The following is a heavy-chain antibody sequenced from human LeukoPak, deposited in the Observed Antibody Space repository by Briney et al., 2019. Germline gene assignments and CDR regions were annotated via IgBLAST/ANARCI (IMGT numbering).Heavy chain of an antibody. CDR3: ARAPVFYRYDY. J-gene: IGHJ4*02. V-gene: IGHV1-69*05. D-gene: IGHD1-26*01. CDR2: IIPIFGTA. CDR1: GGTFSSYA. Sequence: SVKVSCKASGGTFSSYAISWVRQAPGQGLEWMGRIIPIFGTANYAQKLQGRVTMTTDTSTSTAYMELRSLRSDDTAVYYCARAPVFYRYDYWGQGTLVTVSS.